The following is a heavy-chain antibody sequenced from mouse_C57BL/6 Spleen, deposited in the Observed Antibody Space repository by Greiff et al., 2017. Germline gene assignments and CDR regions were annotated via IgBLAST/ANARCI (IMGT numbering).Heavy chain of an antibody. CDR2: IYPGSGST. J-gene: IGHJ2*01. Sequence: VQLQQPGAELVKPGASVKMSCKASGYTFTSYWINWVKQRPGQGLEWIGDIYPGSGSTNYNEKFKSKATLTVDTSSSTAYMQLSSLTSEDAAVYYCGRYDSGCDFDYWGQGTTLTVSS. V-gene: IGHV1-55*01. CDR1: GYTFTSYW. D-gene: IGHD2-3*01. CDR3: GRYDSGCDFDY.